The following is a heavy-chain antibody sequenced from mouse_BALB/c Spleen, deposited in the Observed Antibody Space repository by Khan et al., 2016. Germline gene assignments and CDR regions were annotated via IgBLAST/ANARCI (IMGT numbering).Heavy chain of an antibody. Sequence: EVQLQESGPELVKPGASVKISCKASGYTFTDYNMHWVKQSHGKSLEWIGYIYPYNGGTGYNQKFKSKATLTVDNSSSTAYMELRSLTSEDSAVYYCAGGGGWYFDVWGAGTTVTVSS. CDR2: IYPYNGGT. CDR1: GYTFTDYN. J-gene: IGHJ1*01. D-gene: IGHD1-1*02. CDR3: AGGGGWYFDV. V-gene: IGHV1S29*02.